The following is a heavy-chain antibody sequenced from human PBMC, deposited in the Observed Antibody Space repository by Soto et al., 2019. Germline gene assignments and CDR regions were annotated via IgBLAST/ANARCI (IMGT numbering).Heavy chain of an antibody. CDR2: ISAYNGNT. CDR1: GYTFSSYG. J-gene: IGHJ4*02. Sequence: QVRLVQSGAEVKKPGASVKVSCKASGYTFSSYGISWVRQAPGQGLEWMGWISAYNGNTNYAQKLQGRVTMTTDTATSTAYTELRSLRSDDTAVYYCAGTLPPIDYWGQGTLVTVSS. V-gene: IGHV1-18*01. CDR3: AGTLPPIDY. D-gene: IGHD1-26*01.